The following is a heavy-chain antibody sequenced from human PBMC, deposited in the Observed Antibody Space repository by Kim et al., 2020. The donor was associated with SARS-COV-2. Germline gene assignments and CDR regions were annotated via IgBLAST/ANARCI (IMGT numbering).Heavy chain of an antibody. Sequence: GVSTITRDNSKNTLYLQMNSLRAEDTAVYYCARVNGRGTLGLYYYGMDVWGQGTTVTVSS. J-gene: IGHJ6*02. V-gene: IGHV3-30*07. D-gene: IGHD3-16*01. CDR3: ARVNGRGTLGLYYYGMDV.